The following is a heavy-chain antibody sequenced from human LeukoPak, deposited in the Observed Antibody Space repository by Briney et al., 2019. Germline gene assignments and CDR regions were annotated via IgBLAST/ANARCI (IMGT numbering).Heavy chain of an antibody. J-gene: IGHJ3*02. D-gene: IGHD3-9*01. V-gene: IGHV3-21*01. CDR2: ISSSSSYI. CDR1: GFTFSSYR. CDR3: ARVAVRDDIMTRYNALDAFDI. Sequence: PGGSLRLSCAASGFTFSSYRMKWVRQAPGKGLEWVSSISSSSSYIYYADSVKGRFTISRDNAKNSVYLQMNSLRAQDTAVYYCARVAVRDDIMTRYNALDAFDIRRQGTMVTVSS.